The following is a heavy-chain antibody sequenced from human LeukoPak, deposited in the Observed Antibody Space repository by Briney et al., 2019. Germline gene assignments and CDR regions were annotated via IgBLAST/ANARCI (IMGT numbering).Heavy chain of an antibody. CDR1: GFTFSSYS. Sequence: GGSLRLSCAASGFTFSSYSMNWVRQAPGKGPEWVSSISSSSSYIYYADSVKGRFTISRDNAKNSLYLQMNSLRAEDTAVYYCARREVVPAAFNYYYYYGMDVWGKGTTVTVSS. D-gene: IGHD2-2*01. J-gene: IGHJ6*04. V-gene: IGHV3-21*01. CDR3: ARREVVPAAFNYYYYYGMDV. CDR2: ISSSSSYI.